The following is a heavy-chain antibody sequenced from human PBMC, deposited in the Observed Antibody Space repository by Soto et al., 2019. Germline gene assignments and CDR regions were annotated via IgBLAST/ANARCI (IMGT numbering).Heavy chain of an antibody. CDR2: ISSDGSNE. D-gene: IGHD6-25*01. CDR1: GFTFSTYD. V-gene: IGHV3-30*18. CDR3: AKDLGDSSADDGAVY. Sequence: QVQLVESGGGVVQPGRSLRLSCAASGFTFSTYDMHWVRQAPGKGLEWVAVISSDGSNEYYADSVKGRFTISRDNSKNTLYVQMNSLRAEDTAVYYCAKDLGDSSADDGAVYWGQGTLVTVSS. J-gene: IGHJ4*02.